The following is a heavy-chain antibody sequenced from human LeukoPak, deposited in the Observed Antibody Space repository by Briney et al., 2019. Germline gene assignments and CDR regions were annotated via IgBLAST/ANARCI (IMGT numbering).Heavy chain of an antibody. V-gene: IGHV3-33*08. Sequence: PGGSLRLSCAASGFTFSSYWMHWVRQAPGKGLEWVAVIWYDGSNKYYADSVKGRFTISRDNSKNTLYLQMNSLRAEDTAVYYCARGNYGGNSFDYWGQGTLVTVSS. CDR3: ARGNYGGNSFDY. CDR2: IWYDGSNK. J-gene: IGHJ4*02. CDR1: GFTFSSYW. D-gene: IGHD4-23*01.